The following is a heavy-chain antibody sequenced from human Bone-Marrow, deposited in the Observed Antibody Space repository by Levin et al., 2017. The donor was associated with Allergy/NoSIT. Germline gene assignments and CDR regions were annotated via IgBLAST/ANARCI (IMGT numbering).Heavy chain of an antibody. J-gene: IGHJ4*02. CDR2: ISYRGRT. Sequence: PSETLSLTCTVSGGSISSAGYHWTWIRQYPGKGLEWIGYISYRGRTYFNPSLKSRLTMSIDTSEQHFSLNLTSVSAADTAIYYCARLDGYSFDCSGQAALVTVSS. V-gene: IGHV4-31*03. CDR3: ARLDGYSFDC. CDR1: GGSISSAGYH. D-gene: IGHD1-1*01.